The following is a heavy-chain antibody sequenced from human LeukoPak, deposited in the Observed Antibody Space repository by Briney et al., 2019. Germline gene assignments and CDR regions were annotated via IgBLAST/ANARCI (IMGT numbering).Heavy chain of an antibody. CDR2: IKQDGREK. CDR1: GFTFSSYW. D-gene: IGHD3-22*01. CDR3: ARTRITMIVGLASRFDY. V-gene: IGHV3-7*01. J-gene: IGHJ4*02. Sequence: GGSLRLSCAASGFTFSSYWMSWVRQAPGKGREWVANIKQDGREKYYVDSVKGRFTISRDNAKNSLYLQMNSLRAEDTAVYYCARTRITMIVGLASRFDYWGQGTLVTVSS.